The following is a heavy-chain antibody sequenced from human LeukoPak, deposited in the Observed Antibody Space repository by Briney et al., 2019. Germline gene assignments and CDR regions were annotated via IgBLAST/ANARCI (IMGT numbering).Heavy chain of an antibody. Sequence: GESLKISCKGSGYSFTNYWIAWVRQMPGKGLEWMGFIYPGDSDTTYSPSFQGQVTISADKSISTAYLQWSSLKASDTAMYYCARHLTGTVTTDYWGQGTLVTVSS. CDR1: GYSFTNYW. V-gene: IGHV5-51*01. J-gene: IGHJ4*02. CDR3: ARHLTGTVTTDY. D-gene: IGHD4-17*01. CDR2: IYPGDSDT.